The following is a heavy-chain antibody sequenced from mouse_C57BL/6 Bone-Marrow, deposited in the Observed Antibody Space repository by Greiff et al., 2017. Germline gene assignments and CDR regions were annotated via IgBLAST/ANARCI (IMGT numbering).Heavy chain of an antibody. J-gene: IGHJ3*01. CDR1: GFTFSDYG. V-gene: IGHV5-17*01. CDR3: ARGGYYGSSPWFAY. D-gene: IGHD1-1*01. Sequence: EVQGVESGGGLVKPGGSLKLSCAASGFTFSDYGMHWVRQAPEKGLEWVAYISSGSSTIYYADTVKGRFTISRDNAKNTLFLQMTSLRSEDTAMYYCARGGYYGSSPWFAYWGQGTLVTVSA. CDR2: ISSGSSTI.